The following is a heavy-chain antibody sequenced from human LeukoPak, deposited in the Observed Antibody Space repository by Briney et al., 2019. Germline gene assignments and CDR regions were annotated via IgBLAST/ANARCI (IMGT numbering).Heavy chain of an antibody. Sequence: ASVKVSCKASGYSFTTYYIHWVRQAPKQGLEWMGKINPSGGSTNYAQKFQGRVIMTRDTSTSTVYVELSSLRSEDTDFYYCARFSTYPSYWGQGTLVTVSS. CDR1: GYSFTTYY. J-gene: IGHJ4*02. V-gene: IGHV1-46*01. CDR3: ARFSTYPSY. D-gene: IGHD3-3*02. CDR2: INPSGGST.